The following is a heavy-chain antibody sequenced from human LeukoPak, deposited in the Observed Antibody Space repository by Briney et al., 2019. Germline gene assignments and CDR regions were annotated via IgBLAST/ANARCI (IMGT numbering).Heavy chain of an antibody. J-gene: IGHJ3*02. Sequence: GGSLRLSCAASGFTFSSYAMNWVRQAPGKGLEWVSHISGSGISTYYADSVKGRFTFSRDNSKNTLYLQMNSLRAEDTAVYYCARDRMDTAMVVGAFDIWGQGTMVTVSS. CDR3: ARDRMDTAMVVGAFDI. D-gene: IGHD5-18*01. CDR1: GFTFSSYA. V-gene: IGHV3-23*01. CDR2: ISGSGIST.